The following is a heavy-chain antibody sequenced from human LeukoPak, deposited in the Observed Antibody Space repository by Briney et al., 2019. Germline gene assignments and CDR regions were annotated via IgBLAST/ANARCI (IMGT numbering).Heavy chain of an antibody. D-gene: IGHD2-15*01. Sequence: SETLSLTCTVSGGSISTRSQYWGWIRQPPGKGLEWIGSIYYSGSTYYNPSLKSRVTISVDTSKNQFSLKLSSVTAADTAVYYCARRSCSGDSCYSFDYWGQGILVTVSS. CDR1: GGSISTRSQY. J-gene: IGHJ4*02. CDR2: IYYSGST. CDR3: ARRSCSGDSCYSFDY. V-gene: IGHV4-39*01.